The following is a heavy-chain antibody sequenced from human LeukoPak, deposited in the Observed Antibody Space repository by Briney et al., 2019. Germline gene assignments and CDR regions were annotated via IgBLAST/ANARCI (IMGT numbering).Heavy chain of an antibody. CDR3: ARGRGFSPRDGFDI. D-gene: IGHD3-3*01. Sequence: ASVKVSCKASGYTFTRYYMHWVRQAPGQGLEWIGIINPSGGSTTYAQKFQGGVTMTRDMSASTVYMELSSLRSEDTAVYYCARGRGFSPRDGFDIWGQGTLVTVSS. V-gene: IGHV1-46*01. CDR2: INPSGGST. J-gene: IGHJ3*02. CDR1: GYTFTRYY.